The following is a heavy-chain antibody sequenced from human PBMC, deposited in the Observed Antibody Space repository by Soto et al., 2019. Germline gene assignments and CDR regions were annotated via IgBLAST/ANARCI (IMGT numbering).Heavy chain of an antibody. V-gene: IGHV4-39*01. Sequence: QLQLQESGPGLVKPSETLSLTCTVSGGSISSSSYYWGWIRQPPGKGLEWIGSIYYSGSTYSNPSLKSRVTISVDTSKNQFSLKLSSVTAADTAVYYCARQVYDYFSMGYFQHWGQGTLVTVSS. J-gene: IGHJ1*01. CDR2: IYYSGST. CDR1: GGSISSSSYY. CDR3: ARQVYDYFSMGYFQH. D-gene: IGHD5-12*01.